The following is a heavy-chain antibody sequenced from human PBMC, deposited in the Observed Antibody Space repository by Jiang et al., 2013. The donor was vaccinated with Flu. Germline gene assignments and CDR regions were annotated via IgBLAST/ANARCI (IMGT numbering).Heavy chain of an antibody. CDR3: ARDRRDIVVVPAALAGTWYFDL. V-gene: IGHV4-61*02. Sequence: TSQTLSLTCTVSGGSISSGSYYWSWIRQPRREGTGVDWALSIPVGAPNYNPSLKSRVTISVDTSKNQFSLKLSSVTAADTAVYYCARDRRDIVVVPAALAGTWYFDLWGRGTLVTVSS. J-gene: IGHJ2*01. CDR1: GGSISSGSYY. CDR2: SIPVGAP. D-gene: IGHD2-2*01.